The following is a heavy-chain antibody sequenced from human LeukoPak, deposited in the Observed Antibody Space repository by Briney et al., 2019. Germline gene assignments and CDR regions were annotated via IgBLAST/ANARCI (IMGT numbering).Heavy chain of an antibody. CDR1: GGSISSDY. CDR2: IYYSGRT. J-gene: IGHJ4*02. D-gene: IGHD6-19*01. V-gene: IGHV4-59*01. CDR3: AREGGWLAPFDY. Sequence: SETLSLTCTVSGGSISSDYWSWIRQPPGKGLEWIGYIYYSGRTNSNPSLKSRVTISVDTSNNQISLKLSTVTAADTAIYYCAREGGWLAPFDYWGQGTLVTVSS.